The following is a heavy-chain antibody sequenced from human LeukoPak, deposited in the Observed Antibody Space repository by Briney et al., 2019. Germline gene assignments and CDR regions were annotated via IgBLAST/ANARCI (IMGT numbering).Heavy chain of an antibody. CDR1: GGSFSGYY. Sequence: APETLSLTCAVYGGSFSGYYWSWIRQPPGKGLEWIGEINHSGSTNYNPSLKSRVTISVDTSKNQFSLKLSSVTAADTAVYYCARRDVWMITFGGVIVGSFDYWGQGTLVTVSS. V-gene: IGHV4-34*01. CDR2: INHSGST. CDR3: ARRDVWMITFGGVIVGSFDY. J-gene: IGHJ4*02. D-gene: IGHD3-16*02.